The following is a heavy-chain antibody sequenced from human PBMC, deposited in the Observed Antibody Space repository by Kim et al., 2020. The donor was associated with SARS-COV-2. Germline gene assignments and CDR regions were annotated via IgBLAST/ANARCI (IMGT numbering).Heavy chain of an antibody. CDR3: AKTNSFDF. J-gene: IGHJ4*02. Sequence: GGSLRLSRAASGFTFTHFPLSWVRQAPRKGLEWVSTISENGDTSYYADSVKGRFTISRDNSKNMVYLQMNSLSAEDTAKYYCAKTNSFDFGGQGTLVTVSS. V-gene: IGHV3-23*01. CDR1: GFTFTHFP. CDR2: ISENGDTS.